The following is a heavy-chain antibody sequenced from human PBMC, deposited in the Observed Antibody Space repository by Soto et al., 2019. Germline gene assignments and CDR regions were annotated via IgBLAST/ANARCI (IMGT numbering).Heavy chain of an antibody. CDR2: ISGSGGRT. CDR3: AKDMSLGSIWSPFDX. J-gene: IGHJ4*02. V-gene: IGHV3-23*01. CDR1: GFTFIGYA. D-gene: IGHD6-13*01. Sequence: PWGSLILAFAASGFTFIGYAMSWVRQAPGKGLEWVSSISGSGGRTDYADSVKGRFTISRDNSKNTLYLQMNSLRAEETAVYYCAKDMSLGSIWSPFDXWGQGTRVTVSX.